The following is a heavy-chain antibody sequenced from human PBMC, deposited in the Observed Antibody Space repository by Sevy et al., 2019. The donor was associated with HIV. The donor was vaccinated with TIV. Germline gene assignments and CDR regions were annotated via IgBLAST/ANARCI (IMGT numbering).Heavy chain of an antibody. CDR3: ATKRIAARPIYYYYYGIDV. Sequence: ASVKVSCKVSGYTLTELSMHWVRQAPGKGLEWMGGFDPEDGETIYAQKFQGRVTMTEDTSTDTAYMELSSLRSEDTAVYYCATKRIAARPIYYYYYGIDVWGQGTTVTVSS. CDR1: GYTLTELS. J-gene: IGHJ6*02. V-gene: IGHV1-24*01. CDR2: FDPEDGET. D-gene: IGHD6-6*01.